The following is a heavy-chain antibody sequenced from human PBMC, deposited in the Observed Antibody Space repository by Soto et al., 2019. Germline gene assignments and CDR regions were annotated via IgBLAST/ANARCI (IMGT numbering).Heavy chain of an antibody. CDR3: VSHRNYIVVSGSFFDY. CDR2: IYYSGST. D-gene: IGHD6-19*01. Sequence: SETLSLTCTVSGGSISSGGYYWSWIRQHPGRGLEWIERIYYSGSTHYNPSLKSRVTVSVDTSKNQFSLKLTSVTAADTAVYFCVSHRNYIVVSGSFFDYWSQGTLVTVSS. CDR1: GGSISSGGYY. J-gene: IGHJ4*02. V-gene: IGHV4-39*01.